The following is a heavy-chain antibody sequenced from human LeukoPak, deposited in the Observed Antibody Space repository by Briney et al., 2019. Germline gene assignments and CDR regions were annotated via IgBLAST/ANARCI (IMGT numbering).Heavy chain of an antibody. CDR2: IYSGGST. CDR3: ASQADY. Sequence: GGSLRLSCSGNDFTFRDYGLGWVRQAPGKGLEWVSVIYSGGSTYYADSVKGRFTISRDNSKNTLYLQMNSLRAEDTAVYYCASQADYWGQGTLVTVSS. V-gene: IGHV3-66*04. CDR1: DFTFRDYG. J-gene: IGHJ4*02.